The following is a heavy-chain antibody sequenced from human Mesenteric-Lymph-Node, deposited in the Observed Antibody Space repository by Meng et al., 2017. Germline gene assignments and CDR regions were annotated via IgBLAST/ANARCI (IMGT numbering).Heavy chain of an antibody. CDR3: AKIGSNHQFDL. J-gene: IGHJ4*02. Sequence: QVQLVQSGAEVQKPGASVKVSCKASGYTFTVYYMHWVRQAPGQGLEWMGRINPHTGGINYAQEFQGRVAMTRDTSFSTAYMELSRLRTDDTAVYYCAKIGSNHQFDLWGQGTLVTVSS. D-gene: IGHD4-11*01. CDR1: GYTFTVYY. CDR2: INPHTGGI. V-gene: IGHV1-2*06.